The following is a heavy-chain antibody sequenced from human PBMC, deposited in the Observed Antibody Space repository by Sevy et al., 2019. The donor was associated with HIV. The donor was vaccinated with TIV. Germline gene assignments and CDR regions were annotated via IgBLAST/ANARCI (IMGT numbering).Heavy chain of an antibody. CDR1: GYSISRGYY. Sequence: SETLSLTCGVSGYSISRGYYWGWIRQPPGKGLEWIGSISHTGSTFYSPSLKSRVTMSIDTSKNQLSLRLRSVTAADTAVYYCARDRMITVTTADSDDRGYFDYWGQGTLVTVSS. CDR3: ARDRMITVTTADSDDRGYFDY. CDR2: ISHTGST. J-gene: IGHJ4*02. V-gene: IGHV4-38-2*02. D-gene: IGHD4-17*01.